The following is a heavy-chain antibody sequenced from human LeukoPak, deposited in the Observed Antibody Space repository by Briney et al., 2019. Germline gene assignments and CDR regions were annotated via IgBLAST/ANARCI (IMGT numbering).Heavy chain of an antibody. Sequence: GGSLRFSCAASGFTFSSYAMSWVRQAPGKGLEWVSAISGSGGSTYYADSVKGRFTISRDNSKNTLYLQMNSLRAEDTAVYYCAKEVIFWSGPPPDYWGQGTLVTVSS. CDR1: GFTFSSYA. CDR3: AKEVIFWSGPPPDY. V-gene: IGHV3-23*01. CDR2: ISGSGGST. J-gene: IGHJ4*02. D-gene: IGHD3-3*01.